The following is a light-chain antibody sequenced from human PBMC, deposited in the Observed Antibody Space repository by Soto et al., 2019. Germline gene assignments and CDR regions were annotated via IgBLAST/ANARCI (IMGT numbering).Light chain of an antibody. CDR1: KLGDKF. J-gene: IGLJ2*01. V-gene: IGLV3-1*01. CDR2: EDS. Sequence: SYELTQPPSVSVSPGQTASIACSGDKLGDKFASWYQQKPGQSPVLVIYEDSKRPSGIPERFSGSNSGNTATLTISGTQAMDEADYYCQAGDSGVVFGGGTKLTVL. CDR3: QAGDSGVV.